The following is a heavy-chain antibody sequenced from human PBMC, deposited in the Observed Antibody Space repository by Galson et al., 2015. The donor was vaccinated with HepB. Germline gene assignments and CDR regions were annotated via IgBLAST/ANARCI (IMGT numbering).Heavy chain of an antibody. CDR3: ATVRHCSGGSCYSAVDFDY. J-gene: IGHJ4*02. CDR2: FDPEDGET. CDR1: GYTLTELS. D-gene: IGHD2-15*01. V-gene: IGHV1-24*01. Sequence: SVKVSCKVSGYTLTELSMHWVRQAPGKGLEWMGGFDPEDGETIYAQKFQGRVTMTEDTSTDTAYMELSSLRSEDTAVYYCATVRHCSGGSCYSAVDFDYWGQGTLVTVSS.